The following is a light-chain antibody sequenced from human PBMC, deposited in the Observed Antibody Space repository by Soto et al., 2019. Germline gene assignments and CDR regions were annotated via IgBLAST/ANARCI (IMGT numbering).Light chain of an antibody. V-gene: IGKV3-11*01. CDR3: QQSGKWPRT. CDR2: DAS. CDR1: QSVSSY. J-gene: IGKJ2*01. Sequence: EIVLTQSPATLSLSPGESVTLSCRASQSVSSYLAWYQQKPGQAPRLLIYDASNRATDIPARFSGSGSGTDFTLTISSLESEDFGVYYCQQSGKWPRTFGQGTKLEIK.